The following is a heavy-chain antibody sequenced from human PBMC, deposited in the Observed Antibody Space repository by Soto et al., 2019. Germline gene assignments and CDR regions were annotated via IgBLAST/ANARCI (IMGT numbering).Heavy chain of an antibody. D-gene: IGHD4-17*01. CDR1: GFTFSSYS. CDR3: ARGNLEFYGDHGYYYYMDV. J-gene: IGHJ6*03. Sequence: GGSLRLSCAASGFTFSSYSMNWVRQAPGKGLEWVSSISSSSSYIYYADSVKGRFTISRDNAKNSLYLQMNSLRAEDTAVYYCARGNLEFYGDHGYYYYMDVWGKGTTVTVSS. CDR2: ISSSSSYI. V-gene: IGHV3-21*01.